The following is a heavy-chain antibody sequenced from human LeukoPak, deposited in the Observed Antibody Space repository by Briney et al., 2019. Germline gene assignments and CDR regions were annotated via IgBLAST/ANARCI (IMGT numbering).Heavy chain of an antibody. CDR2: IYYSGST. CDR1: GGSISSSSYY. V-gene: IGHV4-39*01. CDR3: AKSGYRFDY. Sequence: SETLSLTCTVSGGSISSSSYYWGWIRQPPGKGLEWIGSIYYSGSTYYNPSLKSRVTISVDTSKNQFSLKLSSVTAADTAVYYCAKSGYRFDYWGQGTLVTVSS. D-gene: IGHD3-22*01. J-gene: IGHJ4*02.